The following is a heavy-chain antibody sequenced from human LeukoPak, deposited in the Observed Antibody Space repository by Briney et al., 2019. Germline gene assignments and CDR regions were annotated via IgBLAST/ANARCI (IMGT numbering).Heavy chain of an antibody. D-gene: IGHD6-19*01. CDR1: GGSISSSSYY. Sequence: SETLSLTCTVSGGSISSSSYYWGWIRQPPGKGLEWIGSIYYSGSTNYNPSLKSRVTISVDTSKNQFSLKLSSVTAADTAVYYCARVFSSGWSEYFDYWGQGTLVTVSS. V-gene: IGHV4-39*07. J-gene: IGHJ4*02. CDR3: ARVFSSGWSEYFDY. CDR2: IYYSGST.